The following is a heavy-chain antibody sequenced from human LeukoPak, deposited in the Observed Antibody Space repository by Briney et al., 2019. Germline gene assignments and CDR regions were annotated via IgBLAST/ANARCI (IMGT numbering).Heavy chain of an antibody. J-gene: IGHJ4*02. Sequence: PSVKVSCKVSGDTLTELSTHWVRQAPGKGHGWMGGFDPEHGEMIYAQKLQGRVTMTEDRSTDTAYMELSSLRSEDTAVYYCATGGPWALLKYWGQGTLVTVSS. V-gene: IGHV1-24*01. CDR3: ATGGPWALLKY. CDR2: FDPEHGEM. CDR1: GDTLTELS. D-gene: IGHD3-9*01.